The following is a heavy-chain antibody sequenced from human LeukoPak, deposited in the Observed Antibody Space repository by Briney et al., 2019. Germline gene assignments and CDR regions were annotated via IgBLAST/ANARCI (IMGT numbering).Heavy chain of an antibody. D-gene: IGHD6-13*01. CDR1: GGTFTSYA. V-gene: IGHV1-69*04. CDR2: IIPILGIA. J-gene: IGHJ6*02. CDR3: ARGSSSWEYGMDV. Sequence: SVKVSCKASGGTFTSYAISWVRQAPGQGLEWMGRIIPILGIANYAQKFQGRVTITADKSTSTAYMELSSLRSEDTAVYYCARGSSSWEYGMDVWGQGTTVTVS.